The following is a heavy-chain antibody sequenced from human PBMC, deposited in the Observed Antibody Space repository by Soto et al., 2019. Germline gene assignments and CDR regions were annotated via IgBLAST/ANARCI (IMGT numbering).Heavy chain of an antibody. D-gene: IGHD5-18*01. CDR2: ISGSGGST. CDR1: GFTFSSYA. V-gene: IGHV3-23*01. Sequence: GGSLRLSCAASGFTFSSYAMSWVRQAPGKGLEWVSAISGSGGSTYYADSVKGRFTIFRDNSKNTLYLQMNSLRAEDTAVYYCAKDQGGIQLWSSYYFDYWGQGTLVTVSS. CDR3: AKDQGGIQLWSSYYFDY. J-gene: IGHJ4*02.